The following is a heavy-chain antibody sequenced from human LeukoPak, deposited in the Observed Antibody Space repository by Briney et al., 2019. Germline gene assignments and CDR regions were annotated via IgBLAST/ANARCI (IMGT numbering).Heavy chain of an antibody. CDR3: ARGFRGIIITPFDY. V-gene: IGHV3-30-3*01. J-gene: IGHJ4*02. D-gene: IGHD3-10*01. Sequence: PGRSLRLSCAASGFIFNSYAMHWVRQAPGKGLEWVAVISYDGNTEYYADSVKGRFTISRDNSKNSLYLQMNSLRAEDTAVYYCARGFRGIIITPFDYWGQGTLVTVSS. CDR1: GFIFNSYA. CDR2: ISYDGNTE.